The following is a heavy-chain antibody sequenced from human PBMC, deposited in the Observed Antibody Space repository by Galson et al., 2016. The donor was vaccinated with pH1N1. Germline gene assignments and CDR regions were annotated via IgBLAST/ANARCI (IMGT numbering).Heavy chain of an antibody. CDR3: ARETPYSSGWGYYYGMDV. CDR2: TSYDGSNK. CDR1: GFTFGTYA. Sequence: SLRLSCAASGFTFGTYAMHWVRQAPGKGLEWVALTSYDGSNKYYADSVKGRFTISRDNSKNTLYLEMNSLRAEDTAVYYCARETPYSSGWGYYYGMDVWGQGTTVTVSS. J-gene: IGHJ6*02. D-gene: IGHD6-19*01. V-gene: IGHV3-30-3*01.